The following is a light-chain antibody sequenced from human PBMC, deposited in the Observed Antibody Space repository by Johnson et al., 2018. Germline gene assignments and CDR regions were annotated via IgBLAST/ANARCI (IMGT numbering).Light chain of an antibody. V-gene: IGLV1-51*02. J-gene: IGLJ1*01. Sequence: QSVLTQPPSVSAAPGQKVTISCSGSSSNIGNNYVSWYQQLPGTAPKLLIYENNKRPSGIPDRFSGYKSGTSATLGITGLQTGDEAYYYCGTWDSSLSAGNVFGTGTKVTFL. CDR3: GTWDSSLSAGNV. CDR1: SSNIGNNY. CDR2: ENN.